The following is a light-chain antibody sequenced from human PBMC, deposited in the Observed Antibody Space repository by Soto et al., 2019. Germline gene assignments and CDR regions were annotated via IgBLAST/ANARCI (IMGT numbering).Light chain of an antibody. CDR1: SSDFGSYNL. V-gene: IGLV2-23*03. CDR3: CSYTGSNTFVV. CDR2: EGS. J-gene: IGLJ3*02. Sequence: QSALTQPASVSGSPGQSITISCTGTSSDFGSYNLVSWFQQHLGKAPKLMIYEGSKRPSGVSNRFSGSKSGNTASLTISGLQAEDEADYHCCSYTGSNTFVVFGGGTKLTVL.